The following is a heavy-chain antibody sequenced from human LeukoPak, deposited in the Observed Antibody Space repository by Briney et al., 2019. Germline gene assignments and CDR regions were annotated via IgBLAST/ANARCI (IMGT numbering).Heavy chain of an antibody. V-gene: IGHV3-21*01. CDR1: GFTFSSYS. J-gene: IGHJ2*01. CDR2: ISSSSSYI. CDR3: ARGVPVVVSDWYFDL. Sequence: GGSLRLSCAASGFTFSSYSMNWVRQAPGKGLEWVSSISSSSSYIYYADSVKGRFTISRDNARNSLYLQMNSLRAEDTAVYHCARGVPVVVSDWYFDLWGRGTLVTVSS. D-gene: IGHD3-22*01.